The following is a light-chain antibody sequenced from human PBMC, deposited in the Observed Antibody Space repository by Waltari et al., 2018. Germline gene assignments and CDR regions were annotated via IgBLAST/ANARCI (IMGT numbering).Light chain of an antibody. CDR3: CSYAGGTSWV. V-gene: IGLV2-23*01. CDR2: EGN. CDR1: DVAYFTL. J-gene: IGLJ3*02. Sequence: QSDLTQPASVSGSYGQSITISCRDVAYFTLDDWYQQPPGKAPKVIIYEGNKRPSGLSDRFSGSKSGNTASLTISGLQADDQADYYCCSYAGGTSWVFGGGTKLTVL.